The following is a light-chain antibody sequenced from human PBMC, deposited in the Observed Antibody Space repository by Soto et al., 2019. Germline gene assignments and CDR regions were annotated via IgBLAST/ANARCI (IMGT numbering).Light chain of an antibody. CDR1: SSDVGGYNY. CDR3: ISYTSSSTHVV. Sequence: QSALTQPASVSGSPGQSITISCTGTSSDVGGYNYVSWYQQHPGKAPKLMIYYVSNRPSGVSDRFSGSKSGNTASLTISGLQAEDEADYYCISYTSSSTHVVVGGGTKLTVL. V-gene: IGLV2-14*01. CDR2: YVS. J-gene: IGLJ2*01.